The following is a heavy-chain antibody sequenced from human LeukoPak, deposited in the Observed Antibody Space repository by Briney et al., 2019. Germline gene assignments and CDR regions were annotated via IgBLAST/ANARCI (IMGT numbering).Heavy chain of an antibody. CDR3: ARRGRNSSGWQDYL. CDR2: IYHTGST. D-gene: IGHD6-25*01. V-gene: IGHV4-59*01. J-gene: IGHJ4*02. Sequence: PSETLSLTCTVSGGSISSYYWSWIRQPPGKGLEWIANIYHTGSTNYNPSLGSRVTISTDTAKNQFSLKLTSVTAADTAVYYCARRGRNSSGWQDYLWGQGTLVTVSS. CDR1: GGSISSYY.